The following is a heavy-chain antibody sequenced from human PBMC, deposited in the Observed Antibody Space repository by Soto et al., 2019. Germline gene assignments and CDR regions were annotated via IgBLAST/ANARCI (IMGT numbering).Heavy chain of an antibody. V-gene: IGHV3-21*06. CDR3: ARSSGGSGKLWNYYGMDV. CDR1: GFTFSSYS. J-gene: IGHJ6*02. CDR2: ISSGSSYI. D-gene: IGHD3-10*01. Sequence: EVQLVESGGGLVKPGGSLRLSCAASGFTFSSYSMNWVRQAPGKGLEWVSSISSGSSYIYYADSVKGRFTISRDNAKNSLYLQMNNLRAEDTDVYYCARSSGGSGKLWNYYGMDVWGQGTTVTVSS.